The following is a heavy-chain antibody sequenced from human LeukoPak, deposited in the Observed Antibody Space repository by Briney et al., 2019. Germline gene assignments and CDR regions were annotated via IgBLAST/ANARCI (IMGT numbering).Heavy chain of an antibody. D-gene: IGHD6-19*01. CDR3: ARGPQWRGDYYYMDV. V-gene: IGHV1-8*01. J-gene: IGHJ6*03. CDR1: GYSFTNFD. Sequence: GASVKVSCKASGYSFTNFDINWVRQATGQGLEWMGWMNPNSGNKGDAQKFQGRATMTMNTSITTAYMELSSLRSEDTAVYYCARGPQWRGDYYYMDVWGRGTTVTVSS. CDR2: MNPNSGNK.